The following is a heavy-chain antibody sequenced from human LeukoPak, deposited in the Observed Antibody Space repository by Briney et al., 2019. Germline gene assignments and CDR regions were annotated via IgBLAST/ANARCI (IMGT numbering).Heavy chain of an antibody. CDR2: MNPNSGDT. CDR1: GYTFTSYG. D-gene: IGHD5-12*01. J-gene: IGHJ4*02. CDR3: ARWPRGYEPDY. Sequence: ASVKVSCKASGYTFTSYGINWVRQATGQGLEWMGWMNPNSGDTGYAQKFQGRVTITRNTSISTAYMELSSLRSEDTAVYYCARWPRGYEPDYWGQGTLVTVSS. V-gene: IGHV1-8*03.